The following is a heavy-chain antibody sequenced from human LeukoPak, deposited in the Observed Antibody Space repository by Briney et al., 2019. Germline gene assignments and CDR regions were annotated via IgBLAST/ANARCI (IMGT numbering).Heavy chain of an antibody. Sequence: ASVKVSCKVSGYTLTELSMHWVRQAPGKGLEWMGGFDPEDGETIYAQKFQGRVTMTEDTSTDTAYMELSSLRSEDTAAYYCATTQDYGDYVSLVLGYWGQGTLVTVSS. CDR1: GYTLTELS. D-gene: IGHD4-17*01. V-gene: IGHV1-24*01. J-gene: IGHJ4*02. CDR3: ATTQDYGDYVSLVLGY. CDR2: FDPEDGET.